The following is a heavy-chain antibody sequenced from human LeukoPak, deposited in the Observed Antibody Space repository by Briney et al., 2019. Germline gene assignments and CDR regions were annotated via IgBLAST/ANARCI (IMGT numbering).Heavy chain of an antibody. CDR2: ISWNSGSI. CDR1: GFTFDDYA. V-gene: IGHV3-9*01. Sequence: GRSLRLSCAASGFTFDDYAMHWVRQAPGKGLEWVSGISWNSGSIGYADSVKGRFTISRDNAKNSLYLQMNSLRAEDTALYYCAKDLFSYGDPGLGYWGQGTLVTVSS. D-gene: IGHD4-17*01. CDR3: AKDLFSYGDPGLGY. J-gene: IGHJ4*02.